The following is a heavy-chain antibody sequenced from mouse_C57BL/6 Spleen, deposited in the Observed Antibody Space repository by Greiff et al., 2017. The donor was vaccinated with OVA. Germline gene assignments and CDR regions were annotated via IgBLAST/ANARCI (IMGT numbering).Heavy chain of an antibody. Sequence: QVQLQQPGAELVKPGASVKLSCKASGYTFTSYWMQWVKQRPGQGLEWIGEIDPSDSASNYNQKFKGKATLTVDTSSSTAYMQLISLTSEDSAVYYCARRYYGSNYAMDYWGKGTSVTVSS. V-gene: IGHV1-50*01. D-gene: IGHD1-1*01. CDR3: ARRYYGSNYAMDY. CDR2: IDPSDSAS. J-gene: IGHJ4*01. CDR1: GYTFTSYW.